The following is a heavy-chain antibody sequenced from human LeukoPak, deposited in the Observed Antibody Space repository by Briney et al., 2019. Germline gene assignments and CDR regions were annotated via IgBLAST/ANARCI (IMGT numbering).Heavy chain of an antibody. Sequence: GGSLRLSCAASGFTFSSYSMNWVRQAPGKGLEWVAVISYDGSNKYYADSVKGRFTISRDSSKNTLYLQMNSLRAEDTAVYYCARDDYWGQGTLVTVSS. V-gene: IGHV3-30*03. CDR1: GFTFSSYS. CDR2: ISYDGSNK. J-gene: IGHJ4*02. CDR3: ARDDY.